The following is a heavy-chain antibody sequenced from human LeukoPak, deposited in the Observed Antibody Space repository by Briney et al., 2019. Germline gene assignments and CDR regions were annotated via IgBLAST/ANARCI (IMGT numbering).Heavy chain of an antibody. CDR2: ISAYNGNT. V-gene: IGHV1-18*01. J-gene: IGHJ4*02. D-gene: IGHD2-15*01. CDR1: GSTFTSSG. CDR3: ATEAAPRVY. Sequence: ASVKVSCKASGSTFTSSGISRAGQAPGQGLEWMGWISAYNGNTNYAQKFQGRVTMTTDTSTSTAYMELRSLRSDDTAVYYCATEAAPRVYWGRGTLVTVSS.